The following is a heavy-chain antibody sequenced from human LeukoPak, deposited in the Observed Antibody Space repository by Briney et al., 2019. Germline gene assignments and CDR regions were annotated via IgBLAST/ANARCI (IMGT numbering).Heavy chain of an antibody. Sequence: GGSLRLSCAASGFTFSNYEMTWVRQAPGKGLEWLSYISPSGTVIYYADSVKGRFTISRDNAKNSLYLQMNSLRAEDTAVYYCARDASTSCFDYWGQGALVTVSS. J-gene: IGHJ4*02. CDR2: ISPSGTVI. D-gene: IGHD2-2*01. CDR3: ARDASTSCFDY. CDR1: GFTFSNYE. V-gene: IGHV3-48*03.